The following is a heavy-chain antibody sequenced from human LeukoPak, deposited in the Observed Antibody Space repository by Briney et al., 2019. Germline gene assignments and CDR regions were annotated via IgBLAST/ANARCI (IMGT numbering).Heavy chain of an antibody. D-gene: IGHD3-10*01. J-gene: IGHJ4*02. CDR3: AKDTAPYYSIFDY. V-gene: IGHV3-7*01. CDR2: IKQDGSEK. CDR1: GFTFSSYW. Sequence: GGSLRLSCAASGFTFSSYWMSWVRQAPGKGLEWVANIKQDGSEKYYVDSVKGRFTISRDNAKNSLYLQMNSLRAEDTAVYYCAKDTAPYYSIFDYWGQGTLVTVSS.